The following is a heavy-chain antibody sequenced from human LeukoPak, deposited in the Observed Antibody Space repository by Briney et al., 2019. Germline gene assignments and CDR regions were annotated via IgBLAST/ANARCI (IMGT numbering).Heavy chain of an antibody. V-gene: IGHV3-23*01. CDR3: ARSDGYNPPFDY. D-gene: IGHD5-24*01. CDR2: ISGSGGST. J-gene: IGHJ4*02. Sequence: GGSLRLSCAASGFTFSSYAMSWVRQAPGKGLEWVSAISGSGGSTYYADSVKGRFTISRDNAKNSLYLQMNSLRAEDTALYYCARSDGYNPPFDYWGQGTLVTVSS. CDR1: GFTFSSYA.